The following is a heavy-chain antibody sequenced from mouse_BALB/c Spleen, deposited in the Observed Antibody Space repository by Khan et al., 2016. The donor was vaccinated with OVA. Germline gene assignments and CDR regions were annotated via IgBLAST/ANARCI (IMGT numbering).Heavy chain of an antibody. CDR3: ARDGSCIHRGFAY. D-gene: IGHD3-3*01. CDR2: IWGDGST. CDR1: GFSLTGYG. V-gene: IGHV2-6-7*01. Sequence: QVQLQQSGPGLVAPSQSLSITCTVSGFSLTGYGVNWVRQPPGKGLEWLGMIWGDGSTDYNSALKSRLSIRKDNSKSQDYLKMNSLQTDDTARYYCARDGSCIHRGFAYWGQRTLVTVCA. J-gene: IGHJ3*01.